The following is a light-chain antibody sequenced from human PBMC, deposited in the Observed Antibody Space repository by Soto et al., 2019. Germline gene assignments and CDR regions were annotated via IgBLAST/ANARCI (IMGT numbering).Light chain of an antibody. Sequence: EIVLTQSPGTLSLSPGERATLSCRASQSVSSSYLASYQQKPDQAPRLLIYGASRRATGIPDRFSGSGSGTDFILTISRLEPEDFAVYYCQQYDSSPRTFGQGTKVEIK. CDR2: GAS. J-gene: IGKJ1*01. V-gene: IGKV3-20*01. CDR3: QQYDSSPRT. CDR1: QSVSSSY.